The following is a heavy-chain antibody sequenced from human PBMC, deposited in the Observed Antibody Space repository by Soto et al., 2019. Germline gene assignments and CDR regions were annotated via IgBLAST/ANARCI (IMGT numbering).Heavy chain of an antibody. CDR1: GFTFSSYS. D-gene: IGHD4-17*01. J-gene: IGHJ4*02. V-gene: IGHV3-48*01. CDR2: ISSSSSTI. CDR3: ARDSSYGDNDYFDY. Sequence: GGSLRLSCAASGFTFSSYSMNWVRQAPGKGLEWVSYISSSSSTIYYADSVKGRFTISRDNAKNSLYLQMNSLRAEDTAVYYCARDSSYGDNDYFDYWGQETLVTVSS.